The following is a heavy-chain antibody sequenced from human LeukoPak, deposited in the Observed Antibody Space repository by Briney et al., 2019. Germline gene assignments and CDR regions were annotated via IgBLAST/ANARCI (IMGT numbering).Heavy chain of an antibody. CDR1: GFTFSSYW. Sequence: PGGSLRLSCAASGFTFSSYWMHWVRQAPGKGLEWVTVMSYDGTHKYYADSVKGRFTISRDNSKNTLYLQMNSLRAEDTAVYYCARCSGYGMDVWGQGTAVTVSS. V-gene: IGHV3-30-3*01. J-gene: IGHJ6*02. CDR3: ARCSGYGMDV. D-gene: IGHD3-10*02. CDR2: MSYDGTHK.